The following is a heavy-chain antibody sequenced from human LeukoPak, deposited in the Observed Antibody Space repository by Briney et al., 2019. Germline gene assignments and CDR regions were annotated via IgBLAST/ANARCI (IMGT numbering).Heavy chain of an antibody. J-gene: IGHJ5*02. D-gene: IGHD3-10*01. CDR2: IYHSGST. Sequence: SETLSLTCTVSGYSISSGYYWGWIRQPPGKGLEWIGSIYHSGSTYYNPSLKSRVTISVDTSKNQFSLKLSSVTAADTAVYYCARGSGGFDPWGQGTLVTVSS. V-gene: IGHV4-38-2*02. CDR1: GYSISSGYY. CDR3: ARGSGGFDP.